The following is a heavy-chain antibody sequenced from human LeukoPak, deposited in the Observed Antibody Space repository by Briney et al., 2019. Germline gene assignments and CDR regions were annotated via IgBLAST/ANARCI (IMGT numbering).Heavy chain of an antibody. J-gene: IGHJ6*03. CDR3: ARLSAYYNGSYFYYYMDV. CDR1: GFSFSSYW. D-gene: IGHD3-10*01. CDR2: IRQDESER. V-gene: IGHV3-7*01. Sequence: PGGSLRLSCEGSGFSFSSYWMTWVRQLPGKGPEWVANIRQDESERYFADSVKGRFTISRDNAKKSVYLHMSSLRAEDTALYYCARLSAYYNGSYFYYYMDVWGKGTTVTVSS.